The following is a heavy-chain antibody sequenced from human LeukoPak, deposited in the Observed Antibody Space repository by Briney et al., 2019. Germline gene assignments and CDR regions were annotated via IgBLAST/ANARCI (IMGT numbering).Heavy chain of an antibody. J-gene: IGHJ4*02. CDR2: IYTSGST. V-gene: IGHV4-4*07. CDR1: GASISSYY. Sequence: KPSETLSLTCTVSGASISSYYWSWIRQPAGKGLEWIGRIYTSGSTTYNPSLNSRITMSIDTSKNQFSLKLSSVTAADTAVYYCARYSSGWSIDNGQFDHWGQGTLVTVSS. CDR3: ARYSSGWSIDNGQFDH. D-gene: IGHD6-19*01.